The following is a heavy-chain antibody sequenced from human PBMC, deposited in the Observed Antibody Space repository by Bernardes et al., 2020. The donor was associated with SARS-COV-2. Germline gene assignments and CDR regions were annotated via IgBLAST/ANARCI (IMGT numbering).Heavy chain of an antibody. CDR3: AGSSCGIDCYIGGLRSWNNGVDV. V-gene: IGHV4-39*01. Sequence: SETLSLTCTVSGVSISSSNYYWGWIRQPPGQGLEWIGSIYSSGSSYYNPSLRSPVSESVDTSKNQFSLRLSFVTAADTAVYYCAGSSCGIDCYIGGLRSWNNGVDVGSQRTTVTGS. CDR2: IYSSGSS. D-gene: IGHD2-21*02. CDR1: GVSISSSNYY. J-gene: IGHJ6*02.